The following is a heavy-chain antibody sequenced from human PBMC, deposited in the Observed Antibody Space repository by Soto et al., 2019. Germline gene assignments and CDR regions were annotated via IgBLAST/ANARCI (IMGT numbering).Heavy chain of an antibody. V-gene: IGHV4-34*01. Sequence: LETLSLTCAVYGGSFSGYYWSWIRQPPGKGLEWIGEINHSGSTNYNPSLKSRVTISVDTSKNQFSLKLSSVTAADTAVYYCARGDGYYLGVWGKGTTVTVSS. CDR3: ARGDGYYLGV. CDR1: GGSFSGYY. CDR2: INHSGST. J-gene: IGHJ6*04. D-gene: IGHD3-22*01.